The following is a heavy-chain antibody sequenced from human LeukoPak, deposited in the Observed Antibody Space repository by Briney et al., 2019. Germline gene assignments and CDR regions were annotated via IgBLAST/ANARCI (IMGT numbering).Heavy chain of an antibody. J-gene: IGHJ3*02. CDR2: IYTSGST. V-gene: IGHV4-4*09. CDR1: GGSISSYY. Sequence: PSETLSLTCTVSGGSISSYYWSWIRQPPGKGLEWIGYIYTSGSTNYNPSLKSRVTISVDTSKNQFSLKLSSVTAADTVVYYCARQEPAVGDAFDIWGQGTMVTVSS. D-gene: IGHD1-26*01. CDR3: ARQEPAVGDAFDI.